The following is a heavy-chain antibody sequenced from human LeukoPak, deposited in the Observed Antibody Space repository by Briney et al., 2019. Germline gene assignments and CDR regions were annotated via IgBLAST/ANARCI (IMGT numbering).Heavy chain of an antibody. V-gene: IGHV1-69*13. J-gene: IGHJ4*02. CDR2: IIPIFGTA. CDR1: GGTFSSYA. D-gene: IGHD4-17*01. Sequence: SVKVSCKASGGTFSSYAISWVRQAPGQGLEWMGGIIPIFGTANYAQKFQGRATITADESTSTAYMELSSLRSEDTAVYYCAREGYGDRRVAFDYWGQGTLVTVSS. CDR3: AREGYGDRRVAFDY.